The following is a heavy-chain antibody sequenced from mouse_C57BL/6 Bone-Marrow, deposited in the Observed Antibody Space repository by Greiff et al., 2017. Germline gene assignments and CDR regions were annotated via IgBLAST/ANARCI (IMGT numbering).Heavy chain of an antibody. Sequence: VQLQQSGAELARPGASVKLSCKASGYTFTSYGISWVKQRPGQGLEWIGEIYPRSGNTYYNEKFKGKATLTADKSSSTAYLELRSLTSEDSAVYVCARWDLLRRGYWYFDVWGTGTTVTVSA. CDR2: IYPRSGNT. V-gene: IGHV1-81*01. CDR3: ARWDLLRRGYWYFDV. D-gene: IGHD2-1*01. J-gene: IGHJ1*03. CDR1: GYTFTSYG.